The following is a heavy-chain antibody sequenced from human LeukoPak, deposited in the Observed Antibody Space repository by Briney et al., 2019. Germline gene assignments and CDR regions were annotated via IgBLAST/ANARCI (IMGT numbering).Heavy chain of an antibody. V-gene: IGHV3-33*08. CDR2: IWYDGSNK. D-gene: IGHD6-19*01. J-gene: IGHJ4*02. CDR1: GGSLSDHY. Sequence: LTCAVYGGSLSDHYWSWFRQPPGKGLEWVAVIWYDGSNKYYADSVKGRFTISRDNSKNTLYLQMNSLRAEDTAVYYCARAKQWPYIDYWGQGTLVTVSS. CDR3: ARAKQWPYIDY.